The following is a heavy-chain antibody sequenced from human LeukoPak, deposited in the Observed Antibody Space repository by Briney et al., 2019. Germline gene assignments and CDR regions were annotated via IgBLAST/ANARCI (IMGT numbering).Heavy chain of an antibody. CDR2: IYTSGST. CDR1: GNSISNGDNY. Sequence: SETLSLTCTVSGNSISNGDNYWSWIRQPAGKGLEWIGRIYTSGSTNYNPSLKSRVTISGDTSKNQFPLRLSSVTAADTAVYYCASTDYYGSGSRLMDVWGKGTTVTVSS. CDR3: ASTDYYGSGSRLMDV. D-gene: IGHD3-10*01. V-gene: IGHV4-61*02. J-gene: IGHJ6*03.